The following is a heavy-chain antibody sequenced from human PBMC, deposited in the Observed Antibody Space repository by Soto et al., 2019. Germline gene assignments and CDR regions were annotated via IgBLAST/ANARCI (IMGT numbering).Heavy chain of an antibody. CDR1: GFTFSSYA. CDR3: AKVGYCSSTSCPYYYYGMDV. Sequence: GGSLRLSCAASGFTFSSYAMSWVRQAPGKGLEWVSAISGSGGSTYYADSVKGRFTISRDNSKNTLYLQMNSLRAEDTAVYYCAKVGYCSSTSCPYYYYGMDVWGQGTTVTVSS. CDR2: ISGSGGST. D-gene: IGHD2-2*01. V-gene: IGHV3-23*01. J-gene: IGHJ6*02.